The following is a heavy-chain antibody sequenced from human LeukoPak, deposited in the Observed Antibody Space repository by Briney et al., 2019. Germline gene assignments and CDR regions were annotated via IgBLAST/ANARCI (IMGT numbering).Heavy chain of an antibody. J-gene: IGHJ5*02. Sequence: GGSLRLSCAVSGFTFSSYWMSWVRQAPGKGLEWVANIKQDGSEKYYVDSVKGRFTISRDNAKNSLYLQMNSLRAEDTAVYYCARDYLDSPIAAAGTNWFDPWGQGTLVTVSS. D-gene: IGHD6-13*01. CDR1: GFTFSSYW. V-gene: IGHV3-7*01. CDR3: ARDYLDSPIAAAGTNWFDP. CDR2: IKQDGSEK.